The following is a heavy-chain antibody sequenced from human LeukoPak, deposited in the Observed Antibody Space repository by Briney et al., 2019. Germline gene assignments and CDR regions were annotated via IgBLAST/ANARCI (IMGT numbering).Heavy chain of an antibody. CDR2: INPSGGST. D-gene: IGHD3-9*01. J-gene: IGHJ6*02. V-gene: IGHV1-46*01. CDR3: ARDPDWYYYYYGMDV. CDR1: GYTFTSYY. Sequence: ASVKVSCKASGYTFTSYYMHWVRQAPGQGLEWMGIINPSGGSTGYAQKFQGRVPMTRDTSTSTVYMELSSLRSEDTAVYYCARDPDWYYYYYGMDVWGQGTTVTVSS.